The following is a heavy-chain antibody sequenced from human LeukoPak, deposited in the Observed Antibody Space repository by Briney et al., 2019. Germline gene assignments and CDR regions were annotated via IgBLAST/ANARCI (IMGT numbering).Heavy chain of an antibody. Sequence: PGGSLRLSCAASGFTFSSYGMHWVRQAPGKGLDWVSAISGSGGNTYYADSVKGRFTISRDNSKNTLYLQMNSLRAEDTAVYYCAKDQYGGNPQYYFDYWGQGTLVTVSS. CDR3: AKDQYGGNPQYYFDY. CDR2: ISGSGGNT. J-gene: IGHJ4*02. CDR1: GFTFSSYG. D-gene: IGHD4-23*01. V-gene: IGHV3-23*01.